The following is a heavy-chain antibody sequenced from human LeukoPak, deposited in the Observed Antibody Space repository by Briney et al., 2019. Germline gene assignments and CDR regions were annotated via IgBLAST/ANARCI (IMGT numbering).Heavy chain of an antibody. J-gene: IGHJ6*03. Sequence: ASVKISCKASGYTFTRFHMHWVRQAPGQGLEWMGIINPTGGSTTYAQKFQGRVTMTRDTSTSTVYMELSSLRSEDTAVYYCARDVRGSSSFYYYFYFMDVWGKGTTVTVSS. V-gene: IGHV1-46*01. CDR2: INPTGGST. CDR1: GYTFTRFH. CDR3: ARDVRGSSSFYYYFYFMDV. D-gene: IGHD6-6*01.